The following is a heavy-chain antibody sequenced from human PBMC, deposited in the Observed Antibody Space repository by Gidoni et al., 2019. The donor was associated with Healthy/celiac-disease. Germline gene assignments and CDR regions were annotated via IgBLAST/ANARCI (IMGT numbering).Heavy chain of an antibody. D-gene: IGHD1-26*01. V-gene: IGHV3-21*01. CDR3: ARSYSGSYDFDY. J-gene: IGHJ4*02. CDR2: ISSSSSYI. CDR1: GFPFSSYS. Sequence: EFQLVESGGGLVTPGGSLRLSSSASGFPFSSYSMNRGRQAPGKGLECFSSISSSSSYIYYEETVKGRLTISRENAKKSLYLQMNRLRAEDTAVYYCARSYSGSYDFDYGGQGTLVTVSS.